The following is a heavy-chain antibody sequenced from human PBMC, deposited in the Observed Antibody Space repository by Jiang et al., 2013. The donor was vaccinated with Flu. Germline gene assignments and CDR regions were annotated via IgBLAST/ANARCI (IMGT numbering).Heavy chain of an antibody. CDR1: GGSISSGGYY. J-gene: IGHJ4*02. CDR2: IYYSGST. V-gene: IGHV4-31*03. D-gene: IGHD4-17*01. Sequence: GSGLVKPSQTLSLTCTVSGGSISSGGYYWSWIRQHPGKGLEWIGYIYYSGSTYYNPSLKSRVTISVDTSKNQFSLKLSSVTAADTAVYYCARNGDYTGRWDYWGQGTLVTVSS. CDR3: ARNGDYTGRWDY.